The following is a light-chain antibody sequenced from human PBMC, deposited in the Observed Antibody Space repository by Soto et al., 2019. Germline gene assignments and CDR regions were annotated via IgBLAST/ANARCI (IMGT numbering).Light chain of an antibody. J-gene: IGKJ3*01. CDR2: DVS. Sequence: EIVLTQSPATLSLSPGERATLSCRASQSVTRDLAWYQQKPGQAPRLLIYDVSNRATGIPVRFSGSGSGTDFTLTISSLEPEDFAVYYCQNRHNFGRGTKVDIK. CDR3: QNRHN. CDR1: QSVTRD. V-gene: IGKV3-11*01.